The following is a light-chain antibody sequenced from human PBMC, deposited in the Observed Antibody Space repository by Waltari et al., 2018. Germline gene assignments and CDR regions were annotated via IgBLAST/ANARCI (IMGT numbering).Light chain of an antibody. CDR3: QQYGSPRYT. V-gene: IGKV3-20*01. Sequence: EIVLTQSPGTLSLSPGARATLSCRASQSVSSSYLAWYQQKPGQAPRLLIYGASSRATGIPDRFSGSGSGTDFTLTISRLEPEDFAVYYCQQYGSPRYTFGQGTKLEIK. CDR2: GAS. CDR1: QSVSSSY. J-gene: IGKJ2*01.